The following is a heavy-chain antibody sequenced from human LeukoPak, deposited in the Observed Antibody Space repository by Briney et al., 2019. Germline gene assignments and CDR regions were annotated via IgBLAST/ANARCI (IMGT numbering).Heavy chain of an antibody. CDR1: GFTFSSYG. J-gene: IGHJ4*02. CDR3: AKDPTGYYYDSSDYYGGY. Sequence: GGSLRVSCAASGFTFSSYGTHWVRQAPGKGLEWVAFIRYDGSNKYYADSVKGRFTISRDNSKNTLYLQMNSLRAEDTAVYYCAKDPTGYYYDSSDYYGGYWGQGTLVTVSS. V-gene: IGHV3-30*02. CDR2: IRYDGSNK. D-gene: IGHD3-22*01.